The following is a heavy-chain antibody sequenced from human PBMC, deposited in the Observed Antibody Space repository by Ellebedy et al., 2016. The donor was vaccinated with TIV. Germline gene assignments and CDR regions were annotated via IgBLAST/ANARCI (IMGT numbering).Heavy chain of an antibody. CDR1: GYTFTDYY. CDR3: ARLRDDILTGYSYFDY. Sequence: AASVKVSCKASGYTFTDYYMHWVRQAPGQGLEWMGRINPNSGDTNYARKFQGRVTMTRDMSIRTAYMELSRLRSDDTAVYFCARLRDDILTGYSYFDYWGQGTLVTVSS. CDR2: INPNSGDT. D-gene: IGHD3-9*01. V-gene: IGHV1-2*02. J-gene: IGHJ4*02.